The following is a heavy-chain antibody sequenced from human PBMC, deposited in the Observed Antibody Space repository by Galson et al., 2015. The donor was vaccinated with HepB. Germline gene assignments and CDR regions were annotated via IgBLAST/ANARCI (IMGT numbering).Heavy chain of an antibody. CDR1: GFTFSSYA. Sequence: SLRLSCAASGFTFSSYAMSWVRQAPGKGLEWVSAISGSGGSTYYADSVKGRFTISRDNSKNTLYLQMNSLRAEDTAVYYCAKGHDSSGYYDYWGQGTLVTVSS. CDR2: ISGSGGST. V-gene: IGHV3-23*01. CDR3: AKGHDSSGYYDY. J-gene: IGHJ4*02. D-gene: IGHD3-22*01.